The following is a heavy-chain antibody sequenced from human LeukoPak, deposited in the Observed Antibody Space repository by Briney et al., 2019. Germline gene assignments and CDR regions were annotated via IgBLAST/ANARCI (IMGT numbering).Heavy chain of an antibody. CDR3: ARGRGKSIFGVVIISLGWFDP. Sequence: PLASVKVSCKASGHTFTSYDINWVRQATGQGLEWMGWMNPNSGNTGYAQKFQGRVTMTRNTSISTAYMELSSLRSEDTAVYYCARGRGKSIFGVVIISLGWFDPWGQGTLVTVSS. CDR2: MNPNSGNT. D-gene: IGHD3-3*01. J-gene: IGHJ5*02. V-gene: IGHV1-8*01. CDR1: GHTFTSYD.